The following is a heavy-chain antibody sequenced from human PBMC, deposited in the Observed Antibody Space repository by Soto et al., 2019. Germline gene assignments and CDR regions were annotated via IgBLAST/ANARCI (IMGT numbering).Heavy chain of an antibody. Sequence: EVQLVESGGGLVQPGGSLRLSCAASGFTFSSYWMHWVRQVPGKGLVWVSRINSDGSSTTYADSVKGRFTISRDNAKNTLYLQMNSLRAEDTAVYYCTRGHYSSGWLYAFDIWGQGTMVTVSS. CDR1: GFTFSSYW. D-gene: IGHD6-19*01. J-gene: IGHJ3*02. CDR2: INSDGSST. V-gene: IGHV3-74*03. CDR3: TRGHYSSGWLYAFDI.